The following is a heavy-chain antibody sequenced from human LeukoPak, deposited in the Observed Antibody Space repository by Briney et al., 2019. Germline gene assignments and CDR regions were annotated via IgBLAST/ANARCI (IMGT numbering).Heavy chain of an antibody. CDR2: IRYDGSNK. CDR3: ARCHYDSSGYCNGVDY. CDR1: GFTFSSYG. Sequence: GGSLRLSCAASGFTFSSYGMHWVRQAPGKGLEWVAFIRYDGSNKYYADSVKGRFTISRDNAKSTLYLQMNSLRADDTAMYYCARCHYDSSGYCNGVDYWGQGTLVTVSS. D-gene: IGHD3-22*01. V-gene: IGHV3-30*02. J-gene: IGHJ4*02.